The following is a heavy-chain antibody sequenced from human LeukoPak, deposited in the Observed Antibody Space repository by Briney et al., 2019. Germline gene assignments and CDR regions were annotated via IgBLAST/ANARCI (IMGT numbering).Heavy chain of an antibody. CDR3: ARVWQLRRDYDIFTDYYNDDY. J-gene: IGHJ4*02. Sequence: ASVKVSCKASGYTFTSYAMNWVRQAPGQGLEWMGWINTNTGNPTYAQGFTGRFVFSLDTSVSTAYLQISSLKAEDTAVYYCARVWQLRRDYDIFTDYYNDDYWGQGTLVTVSS. V-gene: IGHV7-4-1*02. CDR1: GYTFTSYA. D-gene: IGHD3-9*01. CDR2: INTNTGNP.